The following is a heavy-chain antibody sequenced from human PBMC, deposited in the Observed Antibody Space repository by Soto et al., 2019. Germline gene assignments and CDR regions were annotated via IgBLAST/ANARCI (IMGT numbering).Heavy chain of an antibody. J-gene: IGHJ3*02. D-gene: IGHD4-17*01. CDR3: ARATTVTSPLAFDI. CDR2: IYYSGST. Sequence: SETLSLTCAVYGGSFSGYYWSWIRQPPGKGLEWIGYIYYSGSTNYNPSVKSRATIAVDTSKNQFSLKLGTVTAADTAVYYCARATTVTSPLAFDIWGQGTMVTVSS. V-gene: IGHV4-59*01. CDR1: GGSFSGYY.